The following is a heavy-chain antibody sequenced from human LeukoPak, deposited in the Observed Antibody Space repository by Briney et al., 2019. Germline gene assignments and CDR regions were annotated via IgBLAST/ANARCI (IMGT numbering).Heavy chain of an antibody. D-gene: IGHD3-22*01. CDR2: INPNSGGT. CDR3: VREDYYDSSGYLY. V-gene: IGHV1-2*06. Sequence: ASVKVSCKASGYTFTGYYMHWVRQAPGQGLEWMGRINPNSGGTNYAQKFQGRVTMTRDTSISTAYMELSRLRSDDTAVYYCVREDYYDSSGYLYWGQGTLVTVSS. CDR1: GYTFTGYY. J-gene: IGHJ4*02.